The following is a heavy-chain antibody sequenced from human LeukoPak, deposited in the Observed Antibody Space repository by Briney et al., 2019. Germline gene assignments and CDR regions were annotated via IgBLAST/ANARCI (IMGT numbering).Heavy chain of an antibody. CDR1: GYTLTELS. J-gene: IGHJ4*02. Sequence: ASVKVSLQFSGYTLTELSMHWVRQAPGKGLEWMGGFDPEDGETIYAQKFQGRVTMTEDTSTDTAYMELSSLRSEDTAVYYCATFYDSSGLYFDYWGQGTLVTVSS. V-gene: IGHV1-24*01. CDR3: ATFYDSSGLYFDY. CDR2: FDPEDGET. D-gene: IGHD3-22*01.